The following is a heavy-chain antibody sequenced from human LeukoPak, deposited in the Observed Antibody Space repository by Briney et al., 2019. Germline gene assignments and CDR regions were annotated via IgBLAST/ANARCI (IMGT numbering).Heavy chain of an antibody. D-gene: IGHD6-6*01. CDR3: ARDRRPWYFDL. V-gene: IGHV3-23*01. J-gene: IGHJ2*01. CDR1: GFTFSSYA. CDR2: ITGGGDIT. Sequence: GGSLRLSSAASGFTFSSYAMSWVRQAPGQGLGWVSTITGGGDITKYADSVKGRFTISRDDPKNTLYLQMNSLRADDTAVYYCARDRRPWYFDLWGRGTLVTVSS.